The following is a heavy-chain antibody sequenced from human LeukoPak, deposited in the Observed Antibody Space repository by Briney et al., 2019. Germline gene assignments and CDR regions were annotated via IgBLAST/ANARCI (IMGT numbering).Heavy chain of an antibody. D-gene: IGHD6-19*01. Sequence: GGSLRLSCAASGFTFDDYAMHWVRQAPGKGLEWVSLISWDGGSTYYADSVKGRFTISRDNSKNSLYLQMNSLRTEDTALYYCAKDTAKIAVAGRGIDYWGQGTLVTVSS. CDR2: ISWDGGST. CDR1: GFTFDDYA. V-gene: IGHV3-43D*03. J-gene: IGHJ4*02. CDR3: AKDTAKIAVAGRGIDY.